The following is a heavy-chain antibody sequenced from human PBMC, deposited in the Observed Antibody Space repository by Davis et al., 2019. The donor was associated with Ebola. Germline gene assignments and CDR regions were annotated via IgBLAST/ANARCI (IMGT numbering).Heavy chain of an antibody. CDR2: INPSGGT. J-gene: IGHJ4*02. V-gene: IGHV1-2*02. CDR1: GGTFSSYT. CDR3: ARVGVLAAAGTFDY. Sequence: AASVKVSCKASGGTFSSYTISWVRQAPGQGLEWMGMINPSGGTNYAQKFQGRVTMTRDTSISTAYMELSRLRSDDTAVYYCARVGVLAAAGTFDYWGQGTLVTVSS. D-gene: IGHD6-13*01.